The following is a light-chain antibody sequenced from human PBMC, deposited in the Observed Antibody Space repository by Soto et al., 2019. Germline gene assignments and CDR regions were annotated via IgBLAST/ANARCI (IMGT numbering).Light chain of an antibody. CDR2: DTS. CDR1: QGIGDT. J-gene: IGKJ4*01. CDR3: QPYNNWPFT. V-gene: IGKV3-15*01. Sequence: EVVMTQSPATLSVSPGEGVTLSCRASQGIGDTLAWYQHKPGRTPRLLIYDTSTRATVVQARVSGSRSGPEFIITISLLQSEVFAIYYCQPYNNWPFTFGGGTKVEIK.